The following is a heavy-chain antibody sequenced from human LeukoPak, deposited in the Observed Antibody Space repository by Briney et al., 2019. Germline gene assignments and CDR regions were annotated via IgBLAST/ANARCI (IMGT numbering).Heavy chain of an antibody. V-gene: IGHV3-23*01. CDR2: ISGSGDNT. CDR3: AKDRTYYADFANDY. D-gene: IGHD4-17*01. CDR1: GFTFSSYA. Sequence: PWGSLRLSCAASGFTFSSYAMSWVRQAQGQGQEWVSTISGSGDNTYYADSVKGRFTISRDNSKNTLYLQMNSLRADDTAIYYCAKDRTYYADFANDYWGQGTLVTVSS. J-gene: IGHJ4*02.